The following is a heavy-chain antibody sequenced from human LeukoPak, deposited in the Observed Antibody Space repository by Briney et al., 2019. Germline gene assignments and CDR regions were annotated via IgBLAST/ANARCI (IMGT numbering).Heavy chain of an antibody. CDR3: ARVQWLAEYYFDY. CDR2: ISGSGGST. V-gene: IGHV3-23*01. CDR1: GFTFSSYA. J-gene: IGHJ4*02. D-gene: IGHD6-19*01. Sequence: PGGSLRLSCAASGFTFSSYAMSWVRQAPGKGLEWVSAISGSGGSTYYADSVKGRFTISRDNSKNTLYLQMNSLRAEDTAVYYCARVQWLAEYYFDYWGQGTLVTVSS.